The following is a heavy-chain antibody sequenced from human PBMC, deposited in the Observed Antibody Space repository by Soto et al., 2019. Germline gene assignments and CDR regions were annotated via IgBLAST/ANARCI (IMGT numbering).Heavy chain of an antibody. J-gene: IGHJ4*02. Sequence: ASVNVSCKASGYTFTDYYMHWVRQAPGQGLEWMGWINPNRCPTSYAQRLKGRVTMTRDMLISTAYMELSRLTSDDTAVYYCAREGGNIVQMVYALPWYWGQGTLVTVSS. CDR2: INPNRCPT. CDR1: GYTFTDYY. V-gene: IGHV1-2*02. CDR3: AREGGNIVQMVYALPWY. D-gene: IGHD2-8*01.